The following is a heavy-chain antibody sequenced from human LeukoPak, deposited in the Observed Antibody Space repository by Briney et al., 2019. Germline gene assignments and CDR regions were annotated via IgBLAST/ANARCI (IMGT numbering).Heavy chain of an antibody. J-gene: IGHJ6*02. Sequence: GRSLRLSCAASGFTFSTYAMHWVRQAPGKGLEWMAVISYDGSNKYYADSVKGRFTISRDNSKNTLYLQMNSLRAEDTAVYYCAKDRGNHIVVVPAAPPGYGMDVWGQGTTVTVSS. CDR2: ISYDGSNK. V-gene: IGHV3-30*04. CDR1: GFTFSTYA. CDR3: AKDRGNHIVVVPAAPPGYGMDV. D-gene: IGHD2-2*01.